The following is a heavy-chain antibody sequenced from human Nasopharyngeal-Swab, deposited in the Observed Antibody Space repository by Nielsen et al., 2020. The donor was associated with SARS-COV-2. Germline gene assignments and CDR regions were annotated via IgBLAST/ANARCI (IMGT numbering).Heavy chain of an antibody. D-gene: IGHD2-8*01. CDR2: IIPMFGTA. CDR1: GGTFSSSA. J-gene: IGHJ5*02. Sequence: SVKVSCKASGGTFSSSAITWMRQAPGQGLEWMGGIIPMFGTADYAQKFQGRVTITADRSTSTACMEMNSLRSEDTAVYYCARAHPRSCTDGVCFRSQVYNWFDPWGQGTLVTVSS. CDR3: ARAHPRSCTDGVCFRSQVYNWFDP. V-gene: IGHV1-69*06.